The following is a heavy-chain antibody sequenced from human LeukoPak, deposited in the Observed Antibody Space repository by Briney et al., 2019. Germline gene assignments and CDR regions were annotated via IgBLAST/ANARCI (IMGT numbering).Heavy chain of an antibody. J-gene: IGHJ6*02. D-gene: IGHD1-14*01. CDR2: IYYSGST. CDR3: ARDRTTHYYYYGVDV. Sequence: SETLSLTCTVSGGSISSYYWSWIRQPPGKGLEWIGYIYYSGSTNYNPSLKSRVTISVDTSKNQFSLKLSSVTAADTAVYYCARDRTTHYYYYGVDVWGQGTTVTVSS. CDR1: GGSISSYY. V-gene: IGHV4-59*01.